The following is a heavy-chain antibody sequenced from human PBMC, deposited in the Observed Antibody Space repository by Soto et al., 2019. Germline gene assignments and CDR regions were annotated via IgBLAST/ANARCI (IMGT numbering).Heavy chain of an antibody. CDR2: IYHSGST. D-gene: IGHD6-13*01. CDR1: GYSISSGYY. J-gene: IGHJ6*02. CDR3: ARVVSGYSSSWWRDYYYYGMDV. Sequence: SETLSLTCAVSGYSISSGYYWGWIRQPPGKGLEWIGSIYHSGSTYYNPSLKSRVTISVDTSKNQFSPKLSSVTAADTAVYYCARVVSGYSSSWWRDYYYYGMDVWGQGTTVTVSS. V-gene: IGHV4-38-2*01.